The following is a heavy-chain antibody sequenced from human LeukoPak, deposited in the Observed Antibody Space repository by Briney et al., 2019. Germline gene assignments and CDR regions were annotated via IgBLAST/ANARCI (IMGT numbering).Heavy chain of an antibody. CDR3: ARAEGSGYFDY. Sequence: PWETLSLTCAVYGGSFSGYYWSWIRQPPGKGLEWIGEINHSGSTNYNPSLKSRVTISVDTSKNQFSLKLSSVTAADTAVYYCARAEGSGYFDYWGQGTLVTVSS. CDR2: INHSGST. J-gene: IGHJ4*02. V-gene: IGHV4-34*01. CDR1: GGSFSGYY. D-gene: IGHD3-10*01.